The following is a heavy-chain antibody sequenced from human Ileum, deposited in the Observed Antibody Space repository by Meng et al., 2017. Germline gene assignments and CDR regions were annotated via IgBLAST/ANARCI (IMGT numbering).Heavy chain of an antibody. V-gene: IGHV3-23*01. CDR1: GFTFSSHA. CDR3: AKSLKYSGGPDAFDF. CDR2: ISGSGGST. J-gene: IGHJ3*01. D-gene: IGHD5-12*01. Sequence: GESLKISCATSGFTFSSHAMSWVRQAPGKGLEWVSGISGSGGSTYYADSVKGRFTISRDNSKNTLYLQLNSRRAEDTAVYYCAKSLKYSGGPDAFDFWGQGTMVTVSS.